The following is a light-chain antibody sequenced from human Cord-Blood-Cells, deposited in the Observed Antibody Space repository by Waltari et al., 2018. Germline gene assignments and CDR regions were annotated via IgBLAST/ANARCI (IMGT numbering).Light chain of an antibody. CDR2: SNN. V-gene: IGLV1-44*01. CDR1: SSNIGSNT. CDR3: AAWDDSLNGLWV. J-gene: IGLJ3*02. Sequence: QSVLTQPPSASGTPGQRVTISCSGSSSNIGSNTVNWYQQLPGTAPKLLIYSNNPRPSGVPDRFSGSKSGTSASLAISGLQSEDEADYYCAAWDDSLNGLWVFGGGTKLTVL.